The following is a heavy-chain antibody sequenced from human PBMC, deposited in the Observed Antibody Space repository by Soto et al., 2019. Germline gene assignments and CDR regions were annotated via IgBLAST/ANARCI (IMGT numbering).Heavy chain of an antibody. J-gene: IGHJ6*02. D-gene: IGHD3-10*01. Sequence: PGGSLRLSCAASGFTFSDHYMDWVRQAPGKGLEWVGRTRNKANSYTTEYAASVKGRFTISRDDSKNSLYLQMNSLKTEDTAMYYCARDRITMVRGVTYYYYGMDVWGQGTTVTVSS. CDR2: TRNKANSYTT. CDR3: ARDRITMVRGVTYYYYGMDV. CDR1: GFTFSDHY. V-gene: IGHV3-72*01.